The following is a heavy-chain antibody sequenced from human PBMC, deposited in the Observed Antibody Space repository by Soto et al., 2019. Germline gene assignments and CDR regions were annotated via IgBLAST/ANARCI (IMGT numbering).Heavy chain of an antibody. CDR3: ARLTVTGTTFYYYYMDV. Sequence: SETLSLTCTVSGGSISSYYWSWIRQPPGKGLEWIGYIYYSGSTNYNPSLKSRVTISVDTSKNQFSLKLSSVTAADTAVYYCARLTVTGTTFYYYYMDVRGKGTTVTVSS. V-gene: IGHV4-59*01. J-gene: IGHJ6*03. CDR2: IYYSGST. CDR1: GGSISSYY. D-gene: IGHD1-7*01.